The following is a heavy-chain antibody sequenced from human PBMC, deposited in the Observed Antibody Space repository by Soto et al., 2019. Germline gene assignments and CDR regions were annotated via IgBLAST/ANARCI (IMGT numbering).Heavy chain of an antibody. CDR2: ISSSSSYI. D-gene: IGHD2-2*01. CDR1: GFTFSSYS. J-gene: IGHJ6*02. Sequence: GGSLRLSCAASGFTFSSYSMNWVRQAPGKGLEWVSSISSSSSYIYYADSVKGRFTISRDNAKNSLYLQMNSLRAEDTAVYYCARDLAGPPDIVVVPAAMEGYYYYYYGMDVWGQGTTVTVSS. V-gene: IGHV3-21*01. CDR3: ARDLAGPPDIVVVPAAMEGYYYYYYGMDV.